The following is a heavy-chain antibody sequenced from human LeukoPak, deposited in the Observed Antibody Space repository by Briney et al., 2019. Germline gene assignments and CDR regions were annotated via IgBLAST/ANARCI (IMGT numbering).Heavy chain of an antibody. Sequence: SETLSLTCTVSGYSISSGYYWGWIRQPPGKGLEWIGNIFHSGSTYYNPSLKSRVTILVDTSKNQFSLKLSSVTAADTAVYYCARNLAGHFGGFYFDDWGQGTLVTVSS. V-gene: IGHV4-38-2*02. J-gene: IGHJ4*02. D-gene: IGHD2-21*01. CDR3: ARNLAGHFGGFYFDD. CDR2: IFHSGST. CDR1: GYSISSGYY.